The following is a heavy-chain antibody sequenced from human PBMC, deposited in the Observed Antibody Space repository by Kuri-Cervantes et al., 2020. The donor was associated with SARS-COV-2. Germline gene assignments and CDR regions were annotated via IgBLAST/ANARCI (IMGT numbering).Heavy chain of an antibody. Sequence: GESLKISCAASGFTFSSYAMHWVRQAPGKGLEWVAVISYDGSNKYYADSVKGRFTISRDNSKNTLHLQMNSLRPEDTALYYCARQYSESYGDTFDIWGQGTMVTVSS. CDR2: ISYDGSNK. V-gene: IGHV3-30-3*01. J-gene: IGHJ3*02. D-gene: IGHD1-26*01. CDR3: ARQYSESYGDTFDI. CDR1: GFTFSSYA.